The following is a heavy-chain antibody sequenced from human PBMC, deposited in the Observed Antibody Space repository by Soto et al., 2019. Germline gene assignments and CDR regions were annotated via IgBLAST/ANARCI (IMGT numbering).Heavy chain of an antibody. CDR2: ISGSGGST. J-gene: IGHJ4*02. D-gene: IGHD6-6*01. V-gene: IGHV3-23*01. CDR3: AKDPGSSSSEITFDY. CDR1: GFTFSSYA. Sequence: GGSLRLSCAASGFTFSSYAMSWVRQAPGKGLEWVSAISGSGGSTYYADSVKGQFTISRDNSKNTLYLQMNSLRVEDTAVYYCAKDPGSSSSEITFDYWGQGTLVTV.